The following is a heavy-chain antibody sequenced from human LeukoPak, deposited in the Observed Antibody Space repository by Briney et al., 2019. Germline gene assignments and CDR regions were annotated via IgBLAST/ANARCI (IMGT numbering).Heavy chain of an antibody. CDR2: ISSNGGST. CDR1: GFTFSSYA. Sequence: TVGSLRLSCAASGFTFSSYAMHWVRQAPGKGLEYVSAISSNGGSTYYANSVKGRFTISRDNAKNSLYLQMNSLRAEDTAVYYCARAPYRHGPYYYYYMDVWGKGTTVTVSS. D-gene: IGHD1-14*01. CDR3: ARAPYRHGPYYYYYMDV. J-gene: IGHJ6*03. V-gene: IGHV3-64*01.